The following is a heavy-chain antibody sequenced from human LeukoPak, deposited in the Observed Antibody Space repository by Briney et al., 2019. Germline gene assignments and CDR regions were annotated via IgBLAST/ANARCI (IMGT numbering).Heavy chain of an antibody. J-gene: IGHJ4*02. V-gene: IGHV1-2*02. Sequence: ASVKVSCKASGYTFTGQYLHWVRQAPGQGLEWMGWINPNSGGTNYAQKFQGRVTMTRDTSISIAYMEVSRLRSDDTAVYYCASGSGTYSLDYWGQGTLVTVSS. CDR2: INPNSGGT. D-gene: IGHD3-10*01. CDR3: ASGSGTYSLDY. CDR1: GYTFTGQY.